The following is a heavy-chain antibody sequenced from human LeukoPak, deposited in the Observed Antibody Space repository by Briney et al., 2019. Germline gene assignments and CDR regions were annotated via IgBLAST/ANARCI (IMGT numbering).Heavy chain of an antibody. CDR3: ARPQYCSAGSCFYYFDY. Sequence: GGSLRLSCAASGFTFSSYDMDWVRQAPGKGLEWVAVISYDGSSQYYADSVKGRFTISRDNSKNTLYLQMNSLRADDTAVYYCARPQYCSAGSCFYYFDYWGQGTLVTVSS. V-gene: IGHV3-30-3*01. D-gene: IGHD2-15*01. CDR1: GFTFSSYD. J-gene: IGHJ4*02. CDR2: ISYDGSSQ.